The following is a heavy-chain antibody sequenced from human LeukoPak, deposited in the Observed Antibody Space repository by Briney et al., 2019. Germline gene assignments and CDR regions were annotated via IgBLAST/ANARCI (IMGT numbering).Heavy chain of an antibody. CDR1: DFTFSSYS. Sequence: PGGSLRLSCAASDFTFSSYSMNWVRQAPGKGLEWVSSISSSGSYMYYADSVKGRFTISRDNAKNSLYLQMNTLRAEDTAVYYCARDFSRGFDYWGQGTLVTVSS. J-gene: IGHJ4*02. D-gene: IGHD3-10*01. CDR3: ARDFSRGFDY. CDR2: ISSSGSYM. V-gene: IGHV3-21*06.